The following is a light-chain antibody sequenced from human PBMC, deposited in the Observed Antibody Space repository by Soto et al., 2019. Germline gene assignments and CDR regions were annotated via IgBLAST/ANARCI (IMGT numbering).Light chain of an antibody. J-gene: IGKJ1*01. Sequence: DIVLTQSPGTLSLSPGDRATLSCRASQSVGGSYLAWFQQKPGQAPRLLIYVASTRATGVPDRFSGSGSATDFSLTINRLEPEDFAVYYCQHYGSSPWTFGQGTKVEIK. CDR1: QSVGGSY. CDR2: VAS. CDR3: QHYGSSPWT. V-gene: IGKV3-20*01.